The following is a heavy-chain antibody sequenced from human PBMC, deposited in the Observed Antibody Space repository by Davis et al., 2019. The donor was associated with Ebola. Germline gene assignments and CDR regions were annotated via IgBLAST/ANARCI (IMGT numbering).Heavy chain of an antibody. V-gene: IGHV3-30*18. D-gene: IGHD7-27*01. J-gene: IGHJ4*02. CDR3: AKMAYLGARDY. CDR2: ISYDGSNK. Sequence: GESLKISCAASGFTFSSYGMHWVRQAPGKGLEWVAVISYDGSNKYYADSVKGRFTISRDNSKNTLYLQMNSLRAEDTAVYYCAKMAYLGARDYWGQGTLVTVSS. CDR1: GFTFSSYG.